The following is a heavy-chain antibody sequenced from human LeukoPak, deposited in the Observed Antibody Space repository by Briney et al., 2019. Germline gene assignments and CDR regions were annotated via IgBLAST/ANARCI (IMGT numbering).Heavy chain of an antibody. Sequence: GGSLRPSCAASGFTFDDYGMSWVRQAPGKGLEWVSGINWNGGSTGYADSVKGRFTISRDNAKNSLYLQMNSLRAEDTALYYCAREVDSSGSLGVDYWGQGTLVTVSS. CDR3: AREVDSSGSLGVDY. CDR1: GFTFDDYG. CDR2: INWNGGST. D-gene: IGHD3-22*01. J-gene: IGHJ4*02. V-gene: IGHV3-20*04.